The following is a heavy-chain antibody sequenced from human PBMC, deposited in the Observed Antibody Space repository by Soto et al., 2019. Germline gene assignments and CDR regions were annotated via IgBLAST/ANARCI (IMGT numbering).Heavy chain of an antibody. V-gene: IGHV3-30*18. Sequence: QVQLVESGGGVVQPGRSLKLSCLASGFTFNDYAMHWVRQAPGKRLEWVALISYDESNKDYADSVKGRFTISRDNSKNALYLQINSLRSEDTAVYYCAKLRLATYDFWGGCDSWGQGTLVTVSS. J-gene: IGHJ4*02. CDR3: AKLRLATYDFWGGCDS. CDR1: GFTFNDYA. CDR2: ISYDESNK. D-gene: IGHD3-3*01.